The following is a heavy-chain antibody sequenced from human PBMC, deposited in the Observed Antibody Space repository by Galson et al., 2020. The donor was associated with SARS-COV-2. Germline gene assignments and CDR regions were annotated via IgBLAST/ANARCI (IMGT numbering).Heavy chain of an antibody. CDR2: VSGSGDST. CDR1: GFIFSKNA. Sequence: PGGSLRLSCAASGFIFSKNAMNWVRQAPGKGLEWVSSVSGSGDSTYYADSVKGRFFISRDNSKNTLYFQMNSLRAEDAAIYYCAKGTVQRPSHDEFDIWGRGALVTVSS. J-gene: IGHJ3*02. CDR3: AKGTVQRPSHDEFDI. D-gene: IGHD1-1*01. V-gene: IGHV3-23*01.